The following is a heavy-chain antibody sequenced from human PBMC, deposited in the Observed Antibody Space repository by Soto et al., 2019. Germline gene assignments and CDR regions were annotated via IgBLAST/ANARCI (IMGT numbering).Heavy chain of an antibody. CDR1: GFTFSSYA. Sequence: QVQLVESGGGVVQPGRSLRLSCAASGFTFSSYAMHWVRQAPGKGLEWVAVISYDGSNKYYADSVKGRFTISRDNSKNTLYLQMNSLRADDTAVYYCARDIVRGANRDAFDIWGQGTMVTVSS. CDR3: ARDIVRGANRDAFDI. D-gene: IGHD1-26*01. CDR2: ISYDGSNK. V-gene: IGHV3-30-3*01. J-gene: IGHJ3*02.